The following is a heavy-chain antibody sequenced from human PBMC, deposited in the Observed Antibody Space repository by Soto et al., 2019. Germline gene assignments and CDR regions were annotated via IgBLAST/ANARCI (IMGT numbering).Heavy chain of an antibody. V-gene: IGHV4-34*01. Sequence: ETLSLTCGVYGWSFSGYYWSWIRQPPGKGLEWIGEINHSGSTNYNPSLKSRVTISVDTSKNQFSLKLTSVTAADTAVYYCARDKITGLFDYWGQGTLVTVSS. CDR2: INHSGST. CDR3: ARDKITGLFDY. J-gene: IGHJ4*02. D-gene: IGHD2-8*02. CDR1: GWSFSGYY.